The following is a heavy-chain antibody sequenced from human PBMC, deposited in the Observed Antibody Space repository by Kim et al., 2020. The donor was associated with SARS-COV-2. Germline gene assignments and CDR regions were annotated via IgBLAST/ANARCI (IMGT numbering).Heavy chain of an antibody. D-gene: IGHD3-10*01. CDR1: GFTFSSYG. CDR2: ISYDGSNK. J-gene: IGHJ3*02. CDR3: AGNRVTMFRGALAVVI. Sequence: GGSLRLSCAASGFTFSSYGMHWVRQAPGKGLEWVAVISYDGSNKYYADSVKGRFTISRDNSKNTLYLQMNSLRAEDTAVYYCAGNRVTMFRGALAVVIWG. V-gene: IGHV3-33*05.